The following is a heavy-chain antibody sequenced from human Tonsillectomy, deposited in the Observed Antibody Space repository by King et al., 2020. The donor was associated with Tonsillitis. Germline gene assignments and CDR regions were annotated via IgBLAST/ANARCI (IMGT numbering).Heavy chain of an antibody. CDR2: VSGNGGST. D-gene: IGHD5-18*01. CDR3: GPQKYTYGYY. V-gene: IGHV3-23*04. Sequence: VQLVESGGGLVQPGGSLRLSCAVSGFTFSSYAMSGVRQAPGKGLEWVSAVSGNGGSTYYADSVKGRLTISRDNSKNTLYLQMNSLTAEDTAVYYCGPQKYTYGYYWGQGTLVTVSS. J-gene: IGHJ4*02. CDR1: GFTFSSYA.